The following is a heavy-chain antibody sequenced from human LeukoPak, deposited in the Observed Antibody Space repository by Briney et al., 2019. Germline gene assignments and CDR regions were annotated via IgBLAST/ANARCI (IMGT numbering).Heavy chain of an antibody. D-gene: IGHD3-9*01. J-gene: IGHJ3*02. CDR3: ARELRDYDILTGYYRHTPRMNAFDI. Sequence: SETLSLTCTVSGGSVSSGSFYWSWIRQPAGKGLEWIGHIYTSGSTCYNPSLKSRLTISVDTSRNQFSLKLRSVTAADTAMYYCARELRDYDILTGYYRHTPRMNAFDIWGQGTMVTVSS. CDR2: IYTSGST. V-gene: IGHV4-61*09. CDR1: GGSVSSGSFY.